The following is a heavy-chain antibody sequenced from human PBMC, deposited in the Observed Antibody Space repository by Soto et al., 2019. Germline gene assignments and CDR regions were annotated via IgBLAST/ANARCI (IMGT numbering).Heavy chain of an antibody. J-gene: IGHJ5*02. CDR2: IYYSGST. CDR1: GCSISSSSYD. V-gene: IGHV4-39*01. CDR3: ARPHYYDSSGSQDP. Sequence: SETLSLTCPVSGCSISSSSYDWGWIRPPPGKGLEWIGSIYYSGSTYYNPSLKSRVTISVDTSKNQFSLKLSSVTAADTAVYSCARPHYYDSSGSQDPWGQRTLVT. D-gene: IGHD3-22*01.